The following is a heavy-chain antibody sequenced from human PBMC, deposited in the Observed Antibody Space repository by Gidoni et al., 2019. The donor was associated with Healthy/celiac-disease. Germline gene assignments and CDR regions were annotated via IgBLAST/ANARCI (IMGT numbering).Heavy chain of an antibody. D-gene: IGHD3-22*01. Sequence: EVQLVESGGGLVQPGRSLRLSCAASGFTFDDYAMHWVRQAPGKGLEWVSGISWNSGSIGYADSVKGRFTISRDNAKNSLYLQMNSLRAEDTALYYCAKDMRGGVVVIRGAFDIWGQGTMVTVSS. J-gene: IGHJ3*02. CDR3: AKDMRGGVVVIRGAFDI. CDR2: ISWNSGSI. V-gene: IGHV3-9*01. CDR1: GFTFDDYA.